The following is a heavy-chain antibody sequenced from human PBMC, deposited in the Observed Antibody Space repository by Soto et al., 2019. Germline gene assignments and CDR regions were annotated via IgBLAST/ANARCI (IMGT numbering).Heavy chain of an antibody. V-gene: IGHV3-23*01. CDR2: ISATSDAA. J-gene: IGHJ6*02. CDR3: GKYSGSYPVYNGTNL. D-gene: IGHD1-26*01. CDR1: GFPFSTSA. Sequence: EVQLLESVGGLVQPGGSLRLSCAASGFPFSTSAMNWVRQAPGKGLEWVSIISATSDAAHYAESVKGRFTSSRDNSKNTLYLQMNSLRAEDTAVYYCGKYSGSYPVYNGTNLWGQGTTVTVSS.